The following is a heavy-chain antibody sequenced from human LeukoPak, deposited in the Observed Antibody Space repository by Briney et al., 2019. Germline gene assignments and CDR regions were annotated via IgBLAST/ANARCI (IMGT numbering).Heavy chain of an antibody. V-gene: IGHV3-30*02. J-gene: IGHJ5*02. D-gene: IGHD3-10*01. CDR3: AKMGGGSGSHPGKNLEP. CDR1: GFTFSSYA. CDR2: IRYDGSNK. Sequence: PGGSLRLSCAASGFTFSSYAMHWVRQAPGKGLEWVAFIRYDGSNKYYADSVKGRFTISRDNSKNTLYLQMNSLRAEDTAVYYCAKMGGGSGSHPGKNLEPWGQGTLVTVSS.